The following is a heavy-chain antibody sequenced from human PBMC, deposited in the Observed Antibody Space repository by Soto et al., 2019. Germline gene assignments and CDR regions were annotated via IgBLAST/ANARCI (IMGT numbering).Heavy chain of an antibody. CDR1: GYSFTSYW. CDR2: IDPSDSYT. D-gene: IGHD6-13*01. V-gene: IGHV5-10-1*01. Sequence: GESLKISCKGSGYSFTSYWISWVRQMPGKGLEWMGRIDPSDSYTNYSPSFQGHVTISADKSISTAYLQWSSLKASDTAMYYCARPNSSPTTTDYYGMDVWGQGTTVTSP. CDR3: ARPNSSPTTTDYYGMDV. J-gene: IGHJ6*02.